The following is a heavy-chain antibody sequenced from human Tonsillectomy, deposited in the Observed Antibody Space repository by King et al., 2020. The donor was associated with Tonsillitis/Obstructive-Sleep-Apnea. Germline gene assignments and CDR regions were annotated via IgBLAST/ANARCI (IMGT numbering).Heavy chain of an antibody. D-gene: IGHD5/OR15-5a*01. CDR2: IKSKAHGGTT. CDR1: GFTFNNAW. J-gene: IGHJ4*02. CDR3: TTGDVYESDEPYY. V-gene: IGHV3-15*07. Sequence: VQLVESGGGLVKPGGSLRLSCAASGFTFNNAWMDWVRQAPGKGLEWVGRIKSKAHGGTTDYAAPVKGRFTIVRDDSQNTLYLQMNSLRTEDTAVYYCTTGDVYESDEPYYWGQGTLVTVSS.